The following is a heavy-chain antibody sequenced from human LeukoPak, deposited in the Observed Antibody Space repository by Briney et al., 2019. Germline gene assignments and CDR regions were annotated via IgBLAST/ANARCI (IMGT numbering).Heavy chain of an antibody. D-gene: IGHD7-27*01. CDR1: GFTFSNYA. Sequence: PGGSLRLSCAASGFTFSNYAMSWVRQAPGKGLEWVSAINDSGGSTYYADSVKGRFTISRDNSKNMVWLQINSPTAEDTATYYCAKDGNWARFEDWGQGTLVTVSS. J-gene: IGHJ4*02. V-gene: IGHV3-23*01. CDR2: INDSGGST. CDR3: AKDGNWARFED.